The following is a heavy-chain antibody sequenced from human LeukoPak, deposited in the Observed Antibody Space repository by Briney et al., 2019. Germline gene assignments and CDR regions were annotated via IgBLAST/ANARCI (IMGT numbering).Heavy chain of an antibody. CDR3: ARDHRYAFDN. V-gene: IGHV3-48*01. CDR2: IGISSGNT. J-gene: IGHJ4*01. CDR1: GINFIDYS. D-gene: IGHD5-12*01. Sequence: PGGSLRLSCAASGINFIDYSMNWVRQAPGKGLEWISYIGISSGNTKYADSVKGRFTISRGKARNSLYLQMNSLRVEDTAVYYCARDHRYAFDNWGHGTLVTASS.